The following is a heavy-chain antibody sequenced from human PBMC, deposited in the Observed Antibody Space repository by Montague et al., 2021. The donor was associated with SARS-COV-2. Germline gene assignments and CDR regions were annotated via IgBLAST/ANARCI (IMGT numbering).Heavy chain of an antibody. CDR3: ARGERGAWYNHYFDY. V-gene: IGHV4-59*13. D-gene: IGHD6-19*01. Sequence: SETLSLTCTVSGDSISIYYWSWIRQPPGKGLEWIGYVYYSGSTNYNPSLKSRVTISVDTPKNQMSLMLMSVTAADTAVYYWARGERGAWYNHYFDYWGQGTLVAVSS. CDR1: GDSISIYY. J-gene: IGHJ4*02. CDR2: VYYSGST.